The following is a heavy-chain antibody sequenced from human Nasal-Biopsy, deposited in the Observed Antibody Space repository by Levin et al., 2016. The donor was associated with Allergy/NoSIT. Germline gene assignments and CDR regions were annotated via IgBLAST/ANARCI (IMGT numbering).Heavy chain of an antibody. V-gene: IGHV3-23*01. Sequence: GESLKISCAASGFAFSTYAMSWVRQAPGKGLEWVSVISSSGDSTYYADSVKGRFSISRDNSKNTMFLQMDSLRAEDTAVYYCAGKGYCDSDDCYRGGVPLDSWGQGTLVTVSS. CDR3: AGKGYCDSDDCYRGGVPLDS. D-gene: IGHD2-21*02. J-gene: IGHJ4*02. CDR1: GFAFSTYA. CDR2: ISSSGDST.